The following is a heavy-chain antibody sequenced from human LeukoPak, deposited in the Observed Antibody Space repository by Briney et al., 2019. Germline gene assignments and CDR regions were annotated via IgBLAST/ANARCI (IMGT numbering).Heavy chain of an antibody. CDR2: IYYSGST. D-gene: IGHD2-15*01. CDR1: GGSISNYH. V-gene: IGHV4-59*01. CDR3: ARDRGYCSGGSCYHYYYMDV. Sequence: SEALSLTCTVSGGSISNYHWSWIRQPPGKGLEWIGYIYYSGSTNYNPSLKSRVTISVDTSKNQFSLKLSSVTAADTAVYYCARDRGYCSGGSCYHYYYMDVWGKGTTVTISS. J-gene: IGHJ6*03.